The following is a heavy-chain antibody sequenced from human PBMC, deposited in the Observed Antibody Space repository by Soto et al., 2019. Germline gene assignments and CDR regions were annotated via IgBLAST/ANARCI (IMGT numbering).Heavy chain of an antibody. CDR1: GGSFSGYY. Sequence: SGTLSLTCAVYGGSFSGYYWSWIRQPPGKGLEWIGEINHSGSTNYNPSLKSRVTISVDTSKNQFSLKLSSVTAADTAVYYCARSSSSSLDYWGQGTLVTVSS. CDR3: ARSSSSSLDY. CDR2: INHSGST. D-gene: IGHD6-6*01. V-gene: IGHV4-34*01. J-gene: IGHJ4*02.